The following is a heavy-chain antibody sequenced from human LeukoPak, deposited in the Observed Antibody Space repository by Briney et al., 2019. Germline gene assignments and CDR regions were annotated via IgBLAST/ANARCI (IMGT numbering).Heavy chain of an antibody. CDR1: GGSISVMSYY. J-gene: IGHJ5*02. Sequence: SETLSLTCTVSGGSISVMSYYWGWIRQPPGKGLEWIASIYYSGSTYFNPSLKSRVTISVDTAKNQFSLRLKSVTATDTAVYYCARLRLAVAGKNNWFDPWGQGTLVIVSS. D-gene: IGHD6-19*01. CDR2: IYYSGST. CDR3: ARLRLAVAGKNNWFDP. V-gene: IGHV4-39*01.